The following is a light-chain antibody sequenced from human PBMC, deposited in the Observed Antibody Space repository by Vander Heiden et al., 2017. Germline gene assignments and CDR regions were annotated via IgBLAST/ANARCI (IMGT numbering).Light chain of an antibody. V-gene: IGKV3-11*01. Sequence: EVVLTQSPATLSSSPGERATLSCRASQSVSSYLAWYQQKPGQAPRLLIYDASNRATGIPARFSGSGSGTDFTLTISSLEPEDFAVYYCQQRSNWPPYTFGPGTKVEIK. CDR1: QSVSSY. J-gene: IGKJ3*01. CDR3: QQRSNWPPYT. CDR2: DAS.